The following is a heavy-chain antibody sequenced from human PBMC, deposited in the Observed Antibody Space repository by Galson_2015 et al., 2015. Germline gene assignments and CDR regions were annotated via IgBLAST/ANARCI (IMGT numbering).Heavy chain of an antibody. CDR1: EFTFSSYA. V-gene: IGHV3-30-3*01. CDR2: ISYDGSNK. D-gene: IGHD6-6*01. CDR3: ARVGGDIAARTWGYFDY. J-gene: IGHJ4*02. Sequence: SLRLSCAASEFTFSSYAMHWVRQAPGKGLEWVAVISYDGSNKFYADSVKGRFTISRDNSKNTLYLQMNSLRPEDTAAYYCARVGGDIAARTWGYFDYWGQGTLVTVSS.